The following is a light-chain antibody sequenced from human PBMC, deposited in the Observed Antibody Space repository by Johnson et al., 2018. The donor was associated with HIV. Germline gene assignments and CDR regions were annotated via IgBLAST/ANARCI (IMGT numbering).Light chain of an antibody. CDR3: GTGDSSLSAARNYS. Sequence: QSVLTQPPSVSAAPGQKATISCSGTSSNIRNNYVSWYQQLPGTAPKLLIYENNKRPSGIPDRFSGSKSGTSATLAIIGLQTGDEADYYFGTGDSSLSAARNYSFGTGNKVTVV. CDR2: ENN. V-gene: IGLV1-51*02. CDR1: SSNIRNNY. J-gene: IGLJ1*01.